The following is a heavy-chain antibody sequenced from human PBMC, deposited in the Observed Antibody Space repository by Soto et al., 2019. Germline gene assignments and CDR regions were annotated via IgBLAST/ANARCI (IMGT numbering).Heavy chain of an antibody. V-gene: IGHV4-39*01. D-gene: IGHD3-3*02. J-gene: IGHJ5*02. CDR2: IHYRANS. CDR1: GDSISSSSYY. Sequence: PSETLSLTCAVSGDSISSSSYYWAWICQPPGKGLEWIGSIHYRANSYYSPSLKSRITISVDTSKNQISLRLSSVTAADTAVYYCARPLQLAVSGFDPWGQGTLVTVSS. CDR3: ARPLQLAVSGFDP.